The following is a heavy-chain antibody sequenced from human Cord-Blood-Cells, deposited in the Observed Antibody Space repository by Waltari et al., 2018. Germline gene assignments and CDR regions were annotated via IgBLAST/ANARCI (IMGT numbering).Heavy chain of an antibody. D-gene: IGHD7-27*01. V-gene: IGHV1-69*09. CDR2: IIPILGIA. CDR1: GGPFSSYA. CDR3: ARIMGTGDGDFDY. J-gene: IGHJ4*02. Sequence: QVQLVQSGAEVKKPGSSVKVSCKASGGPFSSYAISWVRQAPGQGLEWMGRIIPILGIANYAQKFQGRVTITADKSTSTAYMELSSLRSEDTAVYYCARIMGTGDGDFDYWGQGTLVTVSS.